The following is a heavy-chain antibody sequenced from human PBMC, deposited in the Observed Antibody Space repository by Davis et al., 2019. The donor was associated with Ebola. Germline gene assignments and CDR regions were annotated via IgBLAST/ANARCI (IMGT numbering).Heavy chain of an antibody. CDR3: ARYGSGWAGRYYNGTDV. CDR1: GGSISSYY. CDR2: IYYSGST. V-gene: IGHV4-59*08. Sequence: SETLSLTCTVSGGSISSYYWSWIRQPPGKGLEWIGYIYYSGSTNYNPSLKSRVTISVDTSKNQFSLKLMSVTAADTAVYYCARYGSGWAGRYYNGTDVWGKGTTVTVSS. J-gene: IGHJ6*04. D-gene: IGHD6-19*01.